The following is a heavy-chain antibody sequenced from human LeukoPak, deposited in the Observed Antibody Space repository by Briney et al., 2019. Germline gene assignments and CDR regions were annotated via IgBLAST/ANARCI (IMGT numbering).Heavy chain of an antibody. CDR2: IYTSGST. CDR3: ARTRYYYYYMDV. D-gene: IGHD2-2*01. CDR1: GGSISSSSYY. V-gene: IGHV4-61*02. Sequence: TLSLTCTVSGGSISSSSYYWGWIRQPAGKGLEWIGRIYTSGSTNYNPSLKSRVTISVDTSKNQFSLKLSSVTAADTAVYYCARTRYYYYYMDVWGKGTTVTISS. J-gene: IGHJ6*03.